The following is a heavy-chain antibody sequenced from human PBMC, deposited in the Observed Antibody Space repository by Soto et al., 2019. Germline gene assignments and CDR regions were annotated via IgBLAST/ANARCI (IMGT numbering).Heavy chain of an antibody. J-gene: IGHJ5*02. Sequence: QVQLQESGPGLVKPSGTLSLTCAVSGGSISSSNWWSWVRQPPGKGLEWIGEIYHSGSTNYNPSRKSRLTRSVDKSKNQCSLKLSSVTAADTAVYYCARDYMVRGVMRWFDPWGQGTLVTVSS. D-gene: IGHD3-10*01. CDR3: ARDYMVRGVMRWFDP. CDR2: IYHSGST. CDR1: GGSISSSNW. V-gene: IGHV4-4*02.